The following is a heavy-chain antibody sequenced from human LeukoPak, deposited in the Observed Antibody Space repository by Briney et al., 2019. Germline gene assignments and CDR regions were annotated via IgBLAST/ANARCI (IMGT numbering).Heavy chain of an antibody. V-gene: IGHV1-69*13. CDR1: GGTFSSYA. J-gene: IGHJ6*02. Sequence: SVKVSCKASGGTFSSYAISWVRQAPGQGLEWMGGIIPIFGTANYAQKFQGRVTITADESTSTAYMELSSLRSEDTAVYYCARGNYDFWSGYYTPLFNYYGMDVWGQGATVTVSS. CDR3: ARGNYDFWSGYYTPLFNYYGMDV. D-gene: IGHD3-3*01. CDR2: IIPIFGTA.